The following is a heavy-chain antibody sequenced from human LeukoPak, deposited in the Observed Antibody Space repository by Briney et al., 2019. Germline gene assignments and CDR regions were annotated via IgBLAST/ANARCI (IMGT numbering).Heavy chain of an antibody. V-gene: IGHV3-23*01. Sequence: GGSLRLSCAASGFTFVNYAMSWVRQAPGKGLEWVSGFSGSGGSTYYTDSVKGRFTISRDNSKNTLYLQMNSLRAEDTAVYYCAKDLGDHPASSDYWGQGTLVTASS. CDR3: AKDLGDHPASSDY. D-gene: IGHD6-6*01. J-gene: IGHJ4*02. CDR1: GFTFVNYA. CDR2: FSGSGGST.